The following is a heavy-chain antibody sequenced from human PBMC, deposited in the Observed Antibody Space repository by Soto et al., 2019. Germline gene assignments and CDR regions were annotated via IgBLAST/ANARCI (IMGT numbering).Heavy chain of an antibody. D-gene: IGHD7-27*01. CDR1: GFTFSSYW. Sequence: GGSLRLSCAASGFTFSSYWMHWVRQGPGKGLVWVSRINSDGSSTNYAASVKGRFTIPRDNAKNTLYLQMNSLRAEDTAVYYSARDPALGLFDYWGQGTLVTVSS. J-gene: IGHJ4*02. CDR2: INSDGSST. CDR3: ARDPALGLFDY. V-gene: IGHV3-74*01.